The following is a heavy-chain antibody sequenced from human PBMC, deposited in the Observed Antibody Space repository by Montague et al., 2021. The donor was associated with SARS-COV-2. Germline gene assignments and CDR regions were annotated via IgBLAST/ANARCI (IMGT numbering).Heavy chain of an antibody. CDR2: IYYSGST. D-gene: IGHD1-26*01. V-gene: IGHV4-59*01. Sequence: SETLSLTCTVSGGSISSYYWSWIRQPPGKGLEWIGYIYYSGSTNXXPSLKGRVTILVDMSKNQFSLKLSSVTAADTAVYYCARGMGGSYLYYFDCWGQGTLVTVSS. J-gene: IGHJ4*02. CDR1: GGSISSYY. CDR3: ARGMGGSYLYYFDC.